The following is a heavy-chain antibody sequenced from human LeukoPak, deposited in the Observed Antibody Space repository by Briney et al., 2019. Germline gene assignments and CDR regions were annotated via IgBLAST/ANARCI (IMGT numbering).Heavy chain of an antibody. CDR1: GGSVSSGSYY. D-gene: IGHD3-9*01. CDR2: IYYSGST. Sequence: SETLSLICTVSGGSVSSGSYYWSWIRQPPGKELEWIGYIYYSGSTNCNPSLKSRVTISVDTSKNQFSLKLSSVTAADTAVYYCSRLQFDWLSPGAFDIWGQGTMVTVSS. V-gene: IGHV4-61*01. J-gene: IGHJ3*02. CDR3: SRLQFDWLSPGAFDI.